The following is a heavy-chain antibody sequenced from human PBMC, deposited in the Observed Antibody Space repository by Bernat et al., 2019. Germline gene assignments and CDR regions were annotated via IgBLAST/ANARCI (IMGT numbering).Heavy chain of an antibody. CDR1: GFSVSRNY. D-gene: IGHD6-19*01. CDR2: IYSADTGGAI. J-gene: IGHJ4*02. V-gene: IGHV3-53*01. CDR3: ARDLTSLSGWYGGFDY. Sequence: EVQLVESGGGLIQPGGSLRLSCAASGFSVSRNYMSWVRQAPGKGLEWVSVIYSADTGGAIYYADSVKGRFTISRDNSKNTLYLQMNSLRAEDTAVYYCARDLTSLSGWYGGFDYWGQGTLVTVSS.